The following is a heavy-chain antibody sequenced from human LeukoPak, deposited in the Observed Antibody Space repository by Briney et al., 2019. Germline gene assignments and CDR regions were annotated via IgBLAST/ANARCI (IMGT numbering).Heavy chain of an antibody. V-gene: IGHV3-53*01. J-gene: IGHJ4*02. CDR1: LLTVSSNY. D-gene: IGHD6-13*01. CDR3: ARAYSSSWYRLDY. Sequence: PGGSLRLSCAPSLLTVSSNYMSSVRPAPGKGVECVSVIYSGGSTYYADFMKGRFTISRDNSKNTLYLQMNSLRAEDTAVYYCARAYSSSWYRLDYWGQGTLVTVSS. CDR2: IYSGGST.